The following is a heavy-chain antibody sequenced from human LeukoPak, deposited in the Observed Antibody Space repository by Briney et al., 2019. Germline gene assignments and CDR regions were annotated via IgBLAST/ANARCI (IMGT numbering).Heavy chain of an antibody. CDR1: GGSISSGSYY. J-gene: IGHJ6*03. V-gene: IGHV4-61*02. CDR3: ARSPPYYYYYMDV. CDR2: IYTSGGT. Sequence: SETLSLTCTVSGGSISSGSYYWSWVRQPAGKGLEWIGRIYTSGGTNYNPSLKSRVTISVDTSKNQFSLKLSSVTAADTAVYYCARSPPYYYYYMDVWGKGTTVTVSS.